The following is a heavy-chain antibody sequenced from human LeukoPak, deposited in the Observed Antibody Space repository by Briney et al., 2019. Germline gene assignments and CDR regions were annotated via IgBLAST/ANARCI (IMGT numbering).Heavy chain of an antibody. Sequence: GGSLRLSCAASGFTFSSYAMSWVRQAPGKGLVWVSRIGGDGSSTTYADSVKGRFTISRDNAKNTLYLQMNSLRAEDTAVYYCARSDWFDPWGQGTLVTVSS. CDR2: IGGDGSST. CDR3: ARSDWFDP. J-gene: IGHJ5*02. V-gene: IGHV3-74*01. CDR1: GFTFSSYA.